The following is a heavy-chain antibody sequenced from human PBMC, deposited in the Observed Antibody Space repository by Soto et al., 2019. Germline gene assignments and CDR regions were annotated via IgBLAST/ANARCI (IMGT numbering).Heavy chain of an antibody. D-gene: IGHD2-2*01. CDR1: GYDFSSYG. V-gene: IGHV1-18*04. CDR2: ISASNGNR. J-gene: IGHJ4*02. Sequence: QVQLVQSGAEVKKPGASVKVSCKASGYDFSSYGISWVRQAPGQGLEWMGWISASNGNRDYAQQFQGRVTMTSDTSRTTAYMELRSLRSDDTAVYYCVRDPQRNDYWGQGTRVNVSS. CDR3: VRDPQRNDY.